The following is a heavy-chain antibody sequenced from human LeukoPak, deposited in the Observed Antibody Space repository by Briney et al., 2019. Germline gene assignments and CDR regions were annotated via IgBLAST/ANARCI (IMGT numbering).Heavy chain of an antibody. D-gene: IGHD1-26*01. CDR1: GGTFSSYA. J-gene: IGHJ3*02. CDR2: IIPILGIA. V-gene: IGHV1-69*04. Sequence: SVKVSCKASGGTFSSYAISWVRQAPGQGLEWMGRIIPILGIANYAQKFQGRVTITADKSTSTAYMELSSLRSEDTAVYYCARDSGIVGATLGAFDIWGQGTMVTVSS. CDR3: ARDSGIVGATLGAFDI.